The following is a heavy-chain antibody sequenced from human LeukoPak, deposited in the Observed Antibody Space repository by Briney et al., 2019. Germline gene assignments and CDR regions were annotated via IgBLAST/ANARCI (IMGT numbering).Heavy chain of an antibody. D-gene: IGHD6-19*01. CDR2: ISSSGSTI. J-gene: IGHJ4*02. CDR1: GFTFSSYE. Sequence: GGSLRLSCAASGFTFSSYEMNWVRQAPGKGLEWVSYISSSGSTIYYADSVKGRFTISRDNAKNSLYLQMNSLRAEDTAVYYCAKGASRYSSGWFDYWGQGTLVTVSS. CDR3: AKGASRYSSGWFDY. V-gene: IGHV3-48*03.